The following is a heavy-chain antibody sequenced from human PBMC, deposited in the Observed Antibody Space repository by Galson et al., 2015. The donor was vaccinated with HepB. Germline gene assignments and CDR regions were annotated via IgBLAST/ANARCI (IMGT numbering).Heavy chain of an antibody. CDR1: GSTSSSYW. J-gene: IGHJ6*02. CDR3: VRFPYSSSWYQYYYYGMDV. V-gene: IGHV3-7*03. CDR2: IKQDGSEK. D-gene: IGHD6-13*01. Sequence: SLRLSCAASGSTSSSYWMSWVRQAPWKGLAWVANIKQDGSEKYYVDSVKGRFTISRDNAKNSLYLQMNSLRAEDTAVYYCVRFPYSSSWYQYYYYGMDVWGQGTTVAVSS.